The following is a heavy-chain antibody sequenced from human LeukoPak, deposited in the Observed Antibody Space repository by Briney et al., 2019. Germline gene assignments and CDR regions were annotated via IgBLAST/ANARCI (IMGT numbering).Heavy chain of an antibody. CDR3: ARPNYYGSGRVYWFDY. Sequence: GGSLRLSCAASGFTFSSYAMHWVRQAPGKGLEWVAVISYDGSNKYYADSVKGRFTISRDNSKNTLYLQMNSLRAEDTAVYYCARPNYYGSGRVYWFDYWGQGTLVTVSS. CDR1: GFTFSSYA. V-gene: IGHV3-30*04. J-gene: IGHJ4*02. D-gene: IGHD3-10*01. CDR2: ISYDGSNK.